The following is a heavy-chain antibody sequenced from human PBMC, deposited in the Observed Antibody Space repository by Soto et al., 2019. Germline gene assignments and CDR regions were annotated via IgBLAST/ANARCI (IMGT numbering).Heavy chain of an antibody. V-gene: IGHV4-59*01. CDR1: GGSMSSDY. CDR2: IYYSGST. Sequence: LSLTCTVSGGSMSSDYWCWIRQPPGKGLEWIGYIYYSGSTNYNPSLKSRVTISVDTSKNQFSLKLSSVTAADTAVYYCARAESLQSVTGGAFDIWGQGTMVTVSS. D-gene: IGHD4-4*01. CDR3: ARAESLQSVTGGAFDI. J-gene: IGHJ3*02.